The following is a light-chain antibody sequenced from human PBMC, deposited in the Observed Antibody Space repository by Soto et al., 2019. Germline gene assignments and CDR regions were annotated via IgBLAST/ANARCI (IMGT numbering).Light chain of an antibody. Sequence: EIVLTQSPATLSLSPGERATLSCRASQSISNYLAWYQQKPGQAPRLLIYDASARATGILARFSGSGSGTDFTLTISSLEPEDFAVYYCQQRSNWPTWTFGQGTKVEIK. CDR2: DAS. CDR1: QSISNY. CDR3: QQRSNWPTWT. V-gene: IGKV3-11*01. J-gene: IGKJ1*01.